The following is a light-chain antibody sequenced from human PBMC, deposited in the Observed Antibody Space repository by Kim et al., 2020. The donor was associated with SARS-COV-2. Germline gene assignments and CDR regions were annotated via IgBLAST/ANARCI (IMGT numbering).Light chain of an antibody. V-gene: IGKV1-5*01. CDR1: QTVESW. CDR3: QQYNTYPS. J-gene: IGKJ5*01. CDR2: DAS. Sequence: SASGGDRVTITCRASQTVESWLAWYQKKPGKAPKLLIYDASSLESGVPSRFSGSRSGTEFTLTISSLQPDDFATYYCQQYNTYPSFGQGTRLEIK.